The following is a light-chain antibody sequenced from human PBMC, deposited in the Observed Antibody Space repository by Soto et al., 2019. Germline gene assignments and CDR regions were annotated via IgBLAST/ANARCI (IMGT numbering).Light chain of an antibody. Sequence: QSALTQPPSVSGAPGQRVAISCTGSSSNIGAEYDVHWYQQLPGTAPKRLIYGDNNRPSGVPDRFSGSKSGTSASLAITGLQPEEEADYYCKSYDSSLATFVFGTGTKVTVL. V-gene: IGLV1-40*01. CDR1: SSNIGAEYD. CDR2: GDN. J-gene: IGLJ1*01. CDR3: KSYDSSLATFV.